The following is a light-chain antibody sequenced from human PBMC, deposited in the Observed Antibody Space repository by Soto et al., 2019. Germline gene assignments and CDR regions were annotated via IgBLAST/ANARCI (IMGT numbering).Light chain of an antibody. CDR3: QQLNSYSIT. J-gene: IGKJ5*01. Sequence: DIQLTQSPSFLYASVGDRVTITCRASQGISSYLAWYQQKPGKPPKLLIYAASTLQSGVPSRFSGSGSGTEFTLTISSLQPEDFATYYCQQLNSYSITFGQGTRLEIK. CDR1: QGISSY. V-gene: IGKV1-9*01. CDR2: AAS.